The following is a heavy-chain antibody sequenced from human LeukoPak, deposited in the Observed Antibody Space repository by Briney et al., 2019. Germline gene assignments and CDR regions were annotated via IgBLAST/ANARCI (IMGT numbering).Heavy chain of an antibody. Sequence: SGTLYLTCPVSGGSISSYYWSWIRQPAGKGLEWIGRIYTSGRTNYNPSLKSRDTTSVDTSTKQFSLKQSTVTAADTAVVYLAIITATMFLGAICRFYPWSQGTLVTVPS. CDR2: IYTSGRT. D-gene: IGHD3-3*01. CDR1: GGSISSYY. J-gene: IGHJ5*02. V-gene: IGHV4-4*07. CDR3: AIITATMFLGAICRFYP.